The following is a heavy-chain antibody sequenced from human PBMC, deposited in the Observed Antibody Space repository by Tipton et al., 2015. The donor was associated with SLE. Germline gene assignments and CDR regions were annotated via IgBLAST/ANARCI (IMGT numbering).Heavy chain of an antibody. Sequence: LRLSCAVYGGSFSGYYWGWIRQPPGKGLEWIGSIYYSGSTYYNPSLKSRVTISVDTSKNQFSLKLSSVTAADTAVYYCARHPSVYYFDYWGQGTLVTVSS. J-gene: IGHJ4*02. CDR2: IYYSGST. CDR3: ARHPSVYYFDY. D-gene: IGHD1-14*01. CDR1: GGSFSGYY. V-gene: IGHV4-39*01.